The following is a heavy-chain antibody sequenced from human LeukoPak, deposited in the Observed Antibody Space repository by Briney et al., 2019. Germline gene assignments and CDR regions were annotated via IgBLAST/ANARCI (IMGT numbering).Heavy chain of an antibody. Sequence: SETLSLTCTVSGYSISSGYYWGWIRQPPGKGLEWIGSIYHSGSTYYSPSLKSRVTISVDTSKNQFSLKLSSVTAADTAVYYCARVSAKSTVYWGQGTLVTVSS. V-gene: IGHV4-38-2*02. D-gene: IGHD1-1*01. J-gene: IGHJ4*02. CDR1: GYSISSGYY. CDR3: ARVSAKSTVY. CDR2: IYHSGST.